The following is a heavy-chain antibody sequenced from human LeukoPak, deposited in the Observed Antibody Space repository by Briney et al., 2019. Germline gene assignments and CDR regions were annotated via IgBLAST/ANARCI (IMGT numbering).Heavy chain of an antibody. CDR2: ISGSGGST. V-gene: IGHV3-23*01. CDR3: AKLSNYGLNGMDV. D-gene: IGHD4-11*01. J-gene: IGHJ6*02. Sequence: SGGSLRLSCAASGFTFSSYAMSWVRQAPGKGLEWVSAISGSGGSTYYADSVKGRFTISRDNSKNTLYLQMNSLRAEDTAVYYCAKLSNYGLNGMDVWGQGTTVIVSS. CDR1: GFTFSSYA.